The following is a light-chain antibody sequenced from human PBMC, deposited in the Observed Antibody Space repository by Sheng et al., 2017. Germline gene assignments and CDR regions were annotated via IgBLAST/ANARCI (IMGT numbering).Light chain of an antibody. CDR3: TSYTSGTTLWV. J-gene: IGLJ3*02. CDR2: DVS. V-gene: IGLV2-14*03. CDR1: SSDIGRYNY. Sequence: QSALTQPASVSGSPGQSITISCTGTSSDIGRYNYVSWYQQHPGKAPKLILYDVSNRPSGVSDRFSGFKSGNTASLTISGLQAEDEADYYCTSYTSGTTLWVFGGGTKLAV.